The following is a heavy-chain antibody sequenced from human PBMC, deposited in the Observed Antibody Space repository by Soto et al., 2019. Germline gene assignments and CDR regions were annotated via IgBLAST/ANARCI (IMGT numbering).Heavy chain of an antibody. Sequence: QVQLQESGPGLVKPSGTLSLTCAVSGGSISTSNWWSWVRQPPGKGLEWIGEIYHSGSANYKPSLKGRSPMAGSEAQDQFSLEVGFGTGADPAVYYCARDGRYSGSYYHGFDIWGQGTVVTVSS. CDR1: GGSISTSNW. V-gene: IGHV4-4*02. J-gene: IGHJ3*02. CDR2: IYHSGSA. CDR3: ARDGRYSGSYYHGFDI. D-gene: IGHD1-26*01.